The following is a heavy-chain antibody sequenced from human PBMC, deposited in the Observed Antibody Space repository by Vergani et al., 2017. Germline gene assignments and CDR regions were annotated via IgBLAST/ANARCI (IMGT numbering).Heavy chain of an antibody. Sequence: QLQLQESGPGLVKPSETLSLTCTVSGGSISSSSYYWGWIRQPPGKGPEWIGSIYYSGSTYYNPSLKSRVTISVDTSKNQFSLKLSSVTAADTAVYYCARGWWELLSFDYWGQGTLVTVSS. CDR3: ARGWWELLSFDY. J-gene: IGHJ4*02. V-gene: IGHV4-39*07. CDR2: IYYSGST. D-gene: IGHD1-26*01. CDR1: GGSISSSSYY.